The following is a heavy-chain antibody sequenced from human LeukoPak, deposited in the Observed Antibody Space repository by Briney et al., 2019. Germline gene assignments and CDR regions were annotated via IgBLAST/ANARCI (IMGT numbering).Heavy chain of an antibody. V-gene: IGHV3-21*01. CDR2: ISSSSSYI. CDR3: ARDSRYYFESSGYFSDY. J-gene: IGHJ4*02. D-gene: IGHD3-22*01. CDR1: GFTFSSYS. Sequence: GGSLRLSCAASGFTFSSYSMNWVRQAPGKGLEWVSSISSSSSYIYYADSVKGRFTISRDNAKNSLYLQMNSLRAEDTAVYYCARDSRYYFESSGYFSDYWGQGTPVTVSS.